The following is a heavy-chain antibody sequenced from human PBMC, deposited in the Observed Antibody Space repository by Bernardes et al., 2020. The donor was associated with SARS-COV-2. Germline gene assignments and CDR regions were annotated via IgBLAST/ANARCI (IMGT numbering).Heavy chain of an antibody. Sequence: GGSLRLSCAASGFTVSRYYMNWVRQAPGEGLEWVSVIYNDGRTYYAASVKGRLIISRDDSKNILYLLMRSLGAEDTAVYFWARGPPGGPPRDVRFESWGQGTLVTVSS. V-gene: IGHV3-53*01. D-gene: IGHD6-6*01. CDR1: GFTVSRYY. CDR2: IYNDGRT. CDR3: ARGPPGGPPRDVRFES. J-gene: IGHJ4*02.